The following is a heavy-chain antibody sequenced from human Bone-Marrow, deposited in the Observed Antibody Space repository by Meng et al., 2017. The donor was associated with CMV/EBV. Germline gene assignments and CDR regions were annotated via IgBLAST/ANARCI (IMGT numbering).Heavy chain of an antibody. D-gene: IGHD2-21*02. V-gene: IGHV3-21*01. CDR1: GFTFSSYS. CDR3: ARVKLLGNYGMDV. CDR2: ISSSSSYI. Sequence: GESLKISCAASGFTFSSYSMNWVRQAPGKGLEWVSSISSSSSYIYYADSVKGRFTISRDNAKNSLYLQMNSLRAEDTAVYYCARVKLLGNYGMDVWGQGTTVTVSS. J-gene: IGHJ6*02.